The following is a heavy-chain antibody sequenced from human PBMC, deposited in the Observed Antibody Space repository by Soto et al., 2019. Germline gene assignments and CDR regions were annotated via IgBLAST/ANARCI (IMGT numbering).Heavy chain of an antibody. CDR2: IIPIFGTA. CDR1: GGTFSSYA. D-gene: IGHD1-26*01. CDR3: ATSIVGATTMPAQYYYFDY. Sequence: SVKVSCKASGGTFSSYAISWVRQASGQGLLWMGGIIPIFGTANYAQKSQGRVTITADESTSTAYMELSSLRSEDTAVYYCATSIVGATTMPAQYYYFDYWGQGTLVTVSS. J-gene: IGHJ4*02. V-gene: IGHV1-69*13.